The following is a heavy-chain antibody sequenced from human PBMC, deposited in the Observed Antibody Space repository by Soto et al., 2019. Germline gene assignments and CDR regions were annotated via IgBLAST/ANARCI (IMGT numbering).Heavy chain of an antibody. J-gene: IGHJ6*02. CDR1: GGYISGYY. CDR2: MYNSGST. CDR3: ARDLWGYCGTNCYPLDV. Sequence: SETLSLTCTVSGGYISGYYWSWIRRPPGKGLEWIGYMYNSGSTVYNPPFKSRVTISVDTYKNQFSLKLSSVTAADTAIYYCARDLWGYCGTNCYPLDVWGQGTTVTVSS. D-gene: IGHD2-21*02. V-gene: IGHV4-59*01.